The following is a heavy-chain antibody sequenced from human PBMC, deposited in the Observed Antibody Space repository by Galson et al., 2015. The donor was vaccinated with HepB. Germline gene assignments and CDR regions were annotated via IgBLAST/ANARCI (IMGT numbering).Heavy chain of an antibody. J-gene: IGHJ4*02. V-gene: IGHV1-3*01. CDR2: INADNDNT. CDR3: ARDPLKWKLQGAYFEY. D-gene: IGHD4-11*01. CDR1: GHTFSSYA. Sequence: SVKVSCKASGHTFSSYAIHWVRQAPGQRLEWMGWINADNDNTKYSPEFQDRVTITRDTSASTAYMELNSLRSEGTAVYYCARDPLKWKLQGAYFEYWGQGTLVTVSS.